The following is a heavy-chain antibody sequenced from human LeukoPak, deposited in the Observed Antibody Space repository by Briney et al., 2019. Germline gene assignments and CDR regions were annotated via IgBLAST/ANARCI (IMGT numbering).Heavy chain of an antibody. CDR1: GFTFSSYS. J-gene: IGHJ3*02. V-gene: IGHV3-30*14. CDR2: ISHDGSNQ. CDR3: ARTYYYDSSGYYRGAFDI. D-gene: IGHD3-22*01. Sequence: QPGGSLRLSCAASGFTFSSYSMCWVRQAPGKGLEWVTVISHDGSNQYYTDSVKGRFTISRDNSKNTLYLQMNSLRAEDTAVYYCARTYYYDSSGYYRGAFDIWGQGTMVTVSS.